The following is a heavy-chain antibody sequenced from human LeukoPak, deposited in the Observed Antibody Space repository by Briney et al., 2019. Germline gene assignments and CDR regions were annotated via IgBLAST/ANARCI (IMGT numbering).Heavy chain of an antibody. CDR3: AKDLFGEQPDPS. Sequence: GGSLRLSCAASGFSFGTHWMAWVRQPPGAGPEWVANIKQDETETYYADAVRGRFTITRDNAKNSLYLQMDNLRGEDTAVYYCAKDLFGEQPDPSWGQGTMVTVSS. V-gene: IGHV3-7*01. D-gene: IGHD3-10*01. J-gene: IGHJ3*01. CDR1: GFSFGTHW. CDR2: IKQDETET.